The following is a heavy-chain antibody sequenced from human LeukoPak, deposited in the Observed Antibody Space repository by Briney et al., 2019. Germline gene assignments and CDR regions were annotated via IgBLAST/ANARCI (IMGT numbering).Heavy chain of an antibody. CDR3: ARDTSLRYSSGWYPYYYGMDV. D-gene: IGHD6-19*01. Sequence: SETLSLTRTVSGGSISSYYWSWIRQPAGKGLEWIGRIYTSGSTNYNPSLKSRVTMSVDTSKNQFSLKLSSVTAADTAVYYCARDTSLRYSSGWYPYYYGMDVWGQGTTVTVSS. CDR1: GGSISSYY. J-gene: IGHJ6*02. V-gene: IGHV4-4*07. CDR2: IYTSGST.